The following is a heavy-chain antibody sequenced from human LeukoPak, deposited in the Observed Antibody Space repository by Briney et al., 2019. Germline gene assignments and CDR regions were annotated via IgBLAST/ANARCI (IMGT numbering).Heavy chain of an antibody. J-gene: IGHJ3*02. CDR2: ISSSSSYI. D-gene: IGHD6-13*01. V-gene: IGHV3-21*01. CDR3: ATTLTIAAAGTRAFDI. CDR1: GFTLSSYS. Sequence: PGGSLRLSRAASGFTLSSYSMNWVRQAPGKGLEWVSSISSSSSYIYYADSVKGRFTISRDNAKNSLYLQMNSLRAEDTAVYYCATTLTIAAAGTRAFDIWGQGTMVTVSS.